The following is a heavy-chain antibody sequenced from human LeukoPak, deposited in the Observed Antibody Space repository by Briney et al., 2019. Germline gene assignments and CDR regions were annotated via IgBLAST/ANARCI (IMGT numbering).Heavy chain of an antibody. CDR2: INHSGST. V-gene: IGHV4-34*01. J-gene: IGHJ4*02. CDR3: ARTISSSFY. CDR1: GGSFGSYY. Sequence: SETLSPTCAVYGGSFGSYYWTWIRQPPGKGLEWIGEINHSGSTYYNPSLKSRVTISIDTSKNQFFLQLSSVTAADTAVYYCARTISSSFYWGQGTLVTVSS. D-gene: IGHD6-6*01.